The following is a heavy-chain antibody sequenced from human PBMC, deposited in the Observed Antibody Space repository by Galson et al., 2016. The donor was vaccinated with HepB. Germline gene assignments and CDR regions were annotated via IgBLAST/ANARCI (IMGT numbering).Heavy chain of an antibody. CDR1: GGSVGNNGFY. D-gene: IGHD3-16*01. CDR2: VHYSGST. J-gene: IGHJ6*02. Sequence: TLSLTCTVSGGSVGNNGFYWSWVRQRPGEGLEWIGYVHYSGSTYHKASLRSRVTISLDSSKNQFSLTLSSVTAADTAVYYCASAGGESGYDFYYRMDVWGQGTTVTVSS. CDR3: ASAGGESGYDFYYRMDV. V-gene: IGHV4-31*03.